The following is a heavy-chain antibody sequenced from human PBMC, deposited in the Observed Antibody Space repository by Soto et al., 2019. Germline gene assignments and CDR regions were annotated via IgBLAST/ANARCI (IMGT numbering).Heavy chain of an antibody. CDR1: GFTFSSKY. CDR2: IYNGGST. CDR3: ARTSVFSPHSFMDV. V-gene: IGHV3-66*01. Sequence: EVELVESGGGLVQPGGSLRLSCAASGFTFSSKYMSWVRQTPGKGLVWDSIIYNGGSTHYADSVKGRFTISRDNSKNTFYLQMNTLRADDTAVYYCARTSVFSPHSFMDVWGKGNTVTVSS. J-gene: IGHJ6*03.